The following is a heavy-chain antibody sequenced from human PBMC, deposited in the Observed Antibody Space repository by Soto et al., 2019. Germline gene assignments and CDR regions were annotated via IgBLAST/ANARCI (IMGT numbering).Heavy chain of an antibody. CDR1: GFTFTKSW. V-gene: IGHV3-7*01. D-gene: IGHD3-22*01. J-gene: IGHJ4*02. CDR3: ARGEGMNDSSGYYFEGHDY. CDR2: IKTDGSEK. Sequence: EVQLVQSGGGLVQPGGSLRLSCAASGFTFTKSWMAWVRQAPGKGLEWVANIKTDGSEKYYVDSMKGRIAISRDNAKNSLYLQVNSLRVEDTAMYYCARGEGMNDSSGYYFEGHDYWGQGTLVTVSS.